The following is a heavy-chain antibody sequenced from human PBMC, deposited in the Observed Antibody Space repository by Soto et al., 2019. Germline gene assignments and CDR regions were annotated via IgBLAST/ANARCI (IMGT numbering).Heavy chain of an antibody. V-gene: IGHV3-23*01. CDR2: ISGSGGST. J-gene: IGHJ4*02. CDR1: GFTFSSYA. D-gene: IGHD1-26*01. Sequence: GGSLRLSCAASGFTFSSYAMSWVRQAPGKGLEWVSAISGSGGSTYYADSVKGRFTISRDNSKNTLYLQMNSLRAEDTAVYYCAKDVWDGGSYLATLFDYWGQGTLVTVSS. CDR3: AKDVWDGGSYLATLFDY.